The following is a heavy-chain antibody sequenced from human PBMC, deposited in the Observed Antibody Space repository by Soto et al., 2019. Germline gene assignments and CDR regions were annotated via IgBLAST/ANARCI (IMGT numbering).Heavy chain of an antibody. CDR2: IYYSGST. Sequence: QLQLQESRPGLVKPSETLSLTCTVSGGSITSSSYYWGWVRQPPGKGLEWIGSIYYSGSTYYNPSLKSRVTISVYTSKNQFSPKLSSVTAADTAVYYCASQLELPRRPFDHWGQGTLVTVSS. D-gene: IGHD1-1*01. CDR1: GGSITSSSYY. J-gene: IGHJ5*02. CDR3: ASQLELPRRPFDH. V-gene: IGHV4-39*01.